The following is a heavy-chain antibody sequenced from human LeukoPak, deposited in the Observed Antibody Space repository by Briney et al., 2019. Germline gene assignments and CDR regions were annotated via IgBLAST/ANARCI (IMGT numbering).Heavy chain of an antibody. V-gene: IGHV3-21*01. CDR1: GFTFSSYS. J-gene: IGHJ6*02. CDR2: ISSSSSYI. CDR3: ARDFFWSGYYYGMDV. Sequence: GGSLRLSCAASGFTFSSYSMNWVRQAPGKGLEWVSSISSSSSYIYYADSVKGRFTISRDNAKNSLYLQMNSLRAEDTAVYYCARDFFWSGYYYGMDVWGQGTTVTVSS. D-gene: IGHD3-3*01.